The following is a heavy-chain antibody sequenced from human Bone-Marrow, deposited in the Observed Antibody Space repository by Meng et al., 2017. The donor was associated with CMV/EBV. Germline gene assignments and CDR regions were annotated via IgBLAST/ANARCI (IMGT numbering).Heavy chain of an antibody. V-gene: IGHV1-18*01. D-gene: IGHD2-2*01. CDR1: GYTFASNG. J-gene: IGHJ3*02. CDR3: ARRGYCSNSNCMRNAFDI. CDR2: ISPYNGNT. Sequence: ASVKVSCKTSGYTFASNGISWVRQAPGQGLEWMGWISPYNGNTNYEQNLQGRVTMTTDTSTSTAYMELRSLRSDDTAVYYCARRGYCSNSNCMRNAFDIWGQGKMVTVSS.